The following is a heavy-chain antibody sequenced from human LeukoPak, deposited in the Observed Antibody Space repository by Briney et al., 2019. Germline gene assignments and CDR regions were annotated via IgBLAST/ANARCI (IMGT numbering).Heavy chain of an antibody. J-gene: IGHJ4*02. D-gene: IGHD5-24*01. V-gene: IGHV3-66*01. Sequence: GGSLRLSCAASGFTVSSNYMSWVRQAPGKGLEWVSVIYSGGSTYYADSVKGRFTISRDNSKNTLYLQMNSLRAEDTAVYYCARGKMATAYALDYWGQGTLVTVSS. CDR3: ARGKMATAYALDY. CDR2: IYSGGST. CDR1: GFTVSSNY.